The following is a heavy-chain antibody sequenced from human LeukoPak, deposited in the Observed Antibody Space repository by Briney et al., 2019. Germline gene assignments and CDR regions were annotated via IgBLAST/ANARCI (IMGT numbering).Heavy chain of an antibody. CDR1: GGSIINYY. J-gene: IGHJ6*02. CDR2: IYYSGST. V-gene: IGHV4-59*01. Sequence: PSETLSLTCTVSGGSIINYYWTWLRQPPGKGLEWIGYIYYSGSTNYNPSLKSRVSISVDRSKNQFSLKLSSVTAADTAVYYCARGNYYTSGSYYTNYYFGLDVWGQGTTVTVSS. D-gene: IGHD3-10*01. CDR3: ARGNYYTSGSYYTNYYFGLDV.